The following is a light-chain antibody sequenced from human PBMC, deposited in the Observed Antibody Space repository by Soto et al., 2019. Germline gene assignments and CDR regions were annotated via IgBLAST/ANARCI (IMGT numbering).Light chain of an antibody. CDR1: AGDVGAYDY. V-gene: IGLV2-8*01. J-gene: IGLJ1*01. Sequence: QSALTQPPSASGSPGQSVTISCTGTAGDVGAYDYVSWYQQHPGKAPKLVIYEVTKRPSGVPDRFSGSKSGNTASLTVSGLQAEDEADYYCSSYANSNTFVFGTGTKLTVL. CDR2: EVT. CDR3: SSYANSNTFV.